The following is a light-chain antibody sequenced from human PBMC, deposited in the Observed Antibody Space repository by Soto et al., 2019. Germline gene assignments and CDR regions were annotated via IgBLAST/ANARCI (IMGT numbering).Light chain of an antibody. Sequence: EIGMTQSASTLSVSPGERATLSCGASQSVSSSLAWYQQKPVKAPRLLIYGASTRDTGIPARFSGSGSGTEFTLTISSLQSEDFAVYYCQQYNNWSAETFGQGTKVDIK. J-gene: IGKJ1*01. CDR2: GAS. CDR3: QQYNNWSAET. V-gene: IGKV3-15*01. CDR1: QSVSSS.